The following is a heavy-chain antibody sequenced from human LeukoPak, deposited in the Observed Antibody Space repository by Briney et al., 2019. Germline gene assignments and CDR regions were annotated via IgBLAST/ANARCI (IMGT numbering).Heavy chain of an antibody. CDR1: GYTFTSYA. V-gene: IGHV1-3*01. Sequence: ASVKVSCKASGYTFTSYAMHWVRQAPGQRLEWMGWINAGNGNTKYSQKFQGRVTITRDTSASTAYMELSSLRSEDTAVYYCARDVVAGTGFDYWGQGTLVTVSS. CDR2: INAGNGNT. D-gene: IGHD6-19*01. J-gene: IGHJ4*02. CDR3: ARDVVAGTGFDY.